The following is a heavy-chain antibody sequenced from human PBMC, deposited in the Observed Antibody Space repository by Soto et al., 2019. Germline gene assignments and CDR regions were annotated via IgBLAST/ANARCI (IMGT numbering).Heavy chain of an antibody. J-gene: IGHJ4*02. D-gene: IGHD2-2*01. CDR3: AREDSIIIPAVSDF. V-gene: IGHV3-21*01. CDR1: GFSFNNYG. Sequence: LRLSCTVSGFSFNNYGINWVRQAPGQGLEWVASISKSDYTYYSDSVKGRFTISRDNAKNSVSLQMNTLRVEDTAVYYCAREDSIIIPAVSDFWGQGPLVTV. CDR2: ISKSDYT.